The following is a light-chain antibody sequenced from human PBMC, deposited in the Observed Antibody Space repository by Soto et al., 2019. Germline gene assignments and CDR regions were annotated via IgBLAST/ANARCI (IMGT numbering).Light chain of an antibody. V-gene: IGKV1-39*01. J-gene: IGKJ2*01. Sequence: DIPMTQSPSSLSASVGDRVTITCRASQSIRSYLNWYQQKRGKAPKLLIYAASSLQSGVPSRFSGSGSGTDFTLTISSLQPEDIATYFCQQSYSTPPGDLNTFGQGTKVEIK. CDR1: QSIRSY. CDR2: AAS. CDR3: QQSYSTPPGDLNT.